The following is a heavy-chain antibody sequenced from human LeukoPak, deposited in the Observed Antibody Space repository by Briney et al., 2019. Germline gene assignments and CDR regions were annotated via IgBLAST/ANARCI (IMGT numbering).Heavy chain of an antibody. Sequence: GSLRLSCAASGFTFSSYGMHWVRQAPGKGLEWVAFIRYDGSNKYYADSVKGRFTISRDNSKNTLYLQMNSLRAEDTAVYYCAKDGYYDYVWGSYPAYYFDYWGQGTLVTVSS. CDR2: IRYDGSNK. CDR3: AKDGYYDYVWGSYPAYYFDY. V-gene: IGHV3-30*02. J-gene: IGHJ4*02. CDR1: GFTFSSYG. D-gene: IGHD3-16*02.